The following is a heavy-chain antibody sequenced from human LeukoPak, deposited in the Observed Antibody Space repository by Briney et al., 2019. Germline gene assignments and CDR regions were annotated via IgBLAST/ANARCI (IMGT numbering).Heavy chain of an antibody. CDR3: AKTGRSYFDY. V-gene: IGHV3-30-3*02. J-gene: IGHJ4*02. Sequence: GGSLRLSCAASGFTFSSYAMHWVRQAPGKGLEWVAVISYDGSNKYYADSVKGRFTISRDNSKNTLYLQMNSLRAEDTAVYYCAKTGRSYFDYWGQGPLLTVSS. D-gene: IGHD3-10*01. CDR1: GFTFSSYA. CDR2: ISYDGSNK.